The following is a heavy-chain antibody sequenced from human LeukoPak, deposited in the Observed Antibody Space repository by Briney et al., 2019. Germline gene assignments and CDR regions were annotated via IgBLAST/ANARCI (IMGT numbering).Heavy chain of an antibody. CDR2: INHSGST. CDR3: ASKRAVWFDP. Sequence: PGGSLRLSCAASGFTFSRYTINWVRQPPGKGLEWIGEINHSGSTNYNPSLKSRVTISVDTSKNQFSLKLSSVTAADTAVYYCASKRAVWFDPWGQGTLVTVSS. J-gene: IGHJ5*02. V-gene: IGHV4-34*01. CDR1: GFTFSRYT.